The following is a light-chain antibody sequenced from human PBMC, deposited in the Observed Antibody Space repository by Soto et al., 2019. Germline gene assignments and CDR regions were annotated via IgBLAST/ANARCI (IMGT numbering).Light chain of an antibody. CDR2: DVS. CDR1: SSDVGCYNY. CDR3: SSYTSSSTLVV. J-gene: IGLJ2*01. Sequence: QSALTQPASVSGSPGQSITISCTGTSSDVGCYNYVSWYQQHPGKAPKLMIYDVSNRPSGVSNRFSGSKSGNTASLTISGLQAEDEADYYCSSYTSSSTLVVFGGGTKVTVL. V-gene: IGLV2-14*01.